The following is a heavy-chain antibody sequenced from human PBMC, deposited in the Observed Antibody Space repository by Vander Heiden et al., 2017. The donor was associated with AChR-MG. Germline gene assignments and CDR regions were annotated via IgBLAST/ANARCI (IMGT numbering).Heavy chain of an antibody. CDR1: GGSISSSSYY. V-gene: IGHV4-39*01. CDR2: IYYSGST. Sequence: QLQLQESGPGLVKPSETLSLTCTVPGGSISSSSYYWGWIRQPPGRGLEWIGSIYYSGSTYYNPSLKSRVTISVDTSKNQFSLKLSSVTAADTAVYYCARQGKDFDYWGQGTLVTVSS. CDR3: ARQGKDFDY. J-gene: IGHJ4*02.